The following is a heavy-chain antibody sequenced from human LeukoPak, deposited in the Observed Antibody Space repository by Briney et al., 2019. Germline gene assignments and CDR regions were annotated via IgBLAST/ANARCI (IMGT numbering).Heavy chain of an antibody. CDR3: ASAPQDY. Sequence: SSETLSLTCTVSGDSISPYYWSWIRQPPGKGLEYIGYIYYSGSTKYNPSLKSRLTISVDTPNNQFSLKLSSVTAMDRAVYYCASAPQDYWGQGTLVTVSS. CDR1: GDSISPYY. J-gene: IGHJ4*02. V-gene: IGHV4-59*01. CDR2: IYYSGST.